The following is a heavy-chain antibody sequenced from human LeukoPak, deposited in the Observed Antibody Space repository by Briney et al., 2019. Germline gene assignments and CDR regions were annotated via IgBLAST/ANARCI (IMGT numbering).Heavy chain of an antibody. D-gene: IGHD3-3*01. CDR2: IYYSGST. V-gene: IGHV4-30-4*07. CDR3: ARVRLERKDDYDFWSGSYYYMDV. Sequence: SETLSLTCAVSGGSISSGGYSWSWIRQPPGKGLEWIGYIYYSGSTYYNPSLKSRVTISVDTSKNQFSLKLSSVTAADTAVYYCARVRLERKDDYDFWSGSYYYMDVWGKGTTVTVSS. J-gene: IGHJ6*03. CDR1: GGSISSGGYS.